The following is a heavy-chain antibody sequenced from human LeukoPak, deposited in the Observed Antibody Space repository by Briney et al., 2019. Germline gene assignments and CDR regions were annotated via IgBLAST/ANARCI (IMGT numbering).Heavy chain of an antibody. Sequence: ASVKVSCKASGYTFTTYGIVWVRQAPGQGLEWMGWISAYNGNTNYAQKLQGRFTMTTDTSTSTAYMELNSLRSDDTAVYYCAREVRQLDGDFDYWGQGTLVTVSS. D-gene: IGHD6-13*01. CDR1: GYTFTTYG. CDR2: ISAYNGNT. V-gene: IGHV1-18*01. J-gene: IGHJ4*02. CDR3: AREVRQLDGDFDY.